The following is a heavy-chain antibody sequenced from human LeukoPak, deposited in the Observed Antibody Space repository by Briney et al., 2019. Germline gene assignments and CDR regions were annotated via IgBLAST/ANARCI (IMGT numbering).Heavy chain of an antibody. J-gene: IGHJ6*03. D-gene: IGHD2-15*01. V-gene: IGHV1-46*01. CDR3: ARALGYCSGGSCSAYYYYMDV. CDR2: INPSVGST. CDR1: GYTFTSYY. Sequence: ASVKVSCKASGYTFTSYYMHWVRQAPGQGLEWMGIINPSVGSTSYAQKFQGRVTLTRDTSTSTVYMELSSLRFEDTAVYYCARALGYCSGGSCSAYYYYMDVWGKGTTVTISS.